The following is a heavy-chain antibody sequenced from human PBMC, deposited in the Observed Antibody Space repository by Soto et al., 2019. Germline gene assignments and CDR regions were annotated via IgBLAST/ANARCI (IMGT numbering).Heavy chain of an antibody. CDR3: ATDLSTIVGAPMGY. CDR1: GCTFSSYT. CDR2: VIPILGIA. J-gene: IGHJ4*02. Sequence: SVKVSCKASGCTFSSYTISWVRQAPGKGLEWMGRVIPILGIANYAQKFQGRVTMTADKSTDTAYMELSSLRSEDTAVYYSATDLSTIVGAPMGYWGQGTLVTVSS. D-gene: IGHD1-26*01. V-gene: IGHV1-69*04.